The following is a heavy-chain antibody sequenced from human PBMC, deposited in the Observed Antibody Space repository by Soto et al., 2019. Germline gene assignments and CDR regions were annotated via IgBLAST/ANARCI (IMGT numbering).Heavy chain of an antibody. CDR1: GVSISTSSISSSY. V-gene: IGHV4-59*08. J-gene: IGHJ4*02. D-gene: IGHD6-19*01. Sequence: SETLSLTCTFSGVSISTSSISSSYWSWIRQSPGKGLEWTGYIYYSGSTNYNPSLRSRVTISLDTSKNQFSLKLSSVTAADTAVYYCARQVGGWAPWYFDYWGQGTLVTVSS. CDR3: ARQVGGWAPWYFDY. CDR2: IYYSGST.